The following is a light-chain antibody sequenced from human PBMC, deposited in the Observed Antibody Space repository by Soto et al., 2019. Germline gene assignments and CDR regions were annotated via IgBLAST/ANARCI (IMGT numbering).Light chain of an antibody. CDR1: RSDVGTYDF. CDR2: DVN. J-gene: IGLJ1*01. CDR3: CSYSGLSTLYV. Sequence: QSVLTQPASVSGSPGQSITISCSGTRSDVGTYDFVSWYQHHPGKAPKLMIYDVNTRPSGISNRFSGSKSGNTASLTISGLQAEDEADYYCCSYSGLSTLYVFGTGTKLTVL. V-gene: IGLV2-14*03.